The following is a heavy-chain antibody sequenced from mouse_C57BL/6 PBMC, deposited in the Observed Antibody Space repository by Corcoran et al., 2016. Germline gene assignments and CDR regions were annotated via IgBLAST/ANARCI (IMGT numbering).Heavy chain of an antibody. J-gene: IGHJ4*01. D-gene: IGHD2-14*01. V-gene: IGHV9-3*01. CDR1: GYTFTTYG. CDR2: INTYSGVP. CDR3: AREDRTYAMDY. Sequence: QIQLVQSGPELKKPGETVKISCKASGYTFTTYGMSWVKQAPGKGLKWMGWINTYSGVPTYADDFKGRFAFSLETSASTAYLQINNLKNEDTATYFCAREDRTYAMDYWGQGTSVTVSS.